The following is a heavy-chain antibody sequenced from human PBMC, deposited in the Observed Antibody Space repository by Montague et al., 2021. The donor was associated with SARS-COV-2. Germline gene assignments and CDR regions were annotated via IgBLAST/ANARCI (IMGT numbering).Heavy chain of an antibody. V-gene: IGHV4-39*01. J-gene: IGHJ4*02. CDR2: IYYSGST. Sequence: SETLSLTCTVSGGSISSSSYYWGWIRQPPGKGRHGIGSIYYSGSTYYAPSLKIRVTISVDTSKNPLYLKLSTVTAADTAVYYCASLPRITIFGVVIHFDYWGQGTLVTVSS. CDR3: ASLPRITIFGVVIHFDY. CDR1: GGSISSSSYY. D-gene: IGHD3-3*01.